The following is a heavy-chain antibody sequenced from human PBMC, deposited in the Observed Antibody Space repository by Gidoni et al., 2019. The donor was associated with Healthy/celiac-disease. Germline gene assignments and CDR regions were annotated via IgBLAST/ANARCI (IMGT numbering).Heavy chain of an antibody. V-gene: IGHV4-34*01. CDR1: GGSFSGYY. CDR2: INHSGSN. Sequence: QVQLQQWGAGLLKPSETLSRTCAVYGGSFSGYYWRWFRQPPGKGLAWIGEINHSGSNNYNPSLKSRVTLLVDTSKNQFSLKLSSVTAADTAVYYCARGYRLGGATSKGGNWFDPWGQGTLVTVSS. CDR3: ARGYRLGGATSKGGNWFDP. D-gene: IGHD1-26*01. J-gene: IGHJ5*02.